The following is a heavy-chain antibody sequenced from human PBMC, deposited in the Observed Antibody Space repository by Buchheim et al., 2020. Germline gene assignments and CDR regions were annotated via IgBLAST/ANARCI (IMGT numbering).Heavy chain of an antibody. CDR3: ARGGGSGKLDY. Sequence: EVQLVESGGGLVQPGGSLRLSCAASGFIFSNYWMHWVRQAPGTGLVWVSLIYSDGTNTNYADSVKGRITISRYIDKSTLYLQMNSLRAEDTAVYYCARGGGSGKLDYWGQG. CDR2: IYSDGTNT. V-gene: IGHV3-74*01. CDR1: GFIFSNYW. D-gene: IGHD5-24*01. J-gene: IGHJ4*02.